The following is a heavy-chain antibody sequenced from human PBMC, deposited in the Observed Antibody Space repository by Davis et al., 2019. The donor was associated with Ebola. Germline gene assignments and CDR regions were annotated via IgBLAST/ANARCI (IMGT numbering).Heavy chain of an antibody. CDR3: ARIYYYYYGMDV. V-gene: IGHV3-53*04. CDR2: IYSGGST. Sequence: GESLKISCAASGFTFDDYGMSWVRQAPGKGLEWVSVIYSGGSTYYADSVKGRFTISRHNSKNTLYLQMNSLRAEDTAVYYCARIYYYYYGMDVWGQGTTVTVSS. J-gene: IGHJ6*02. CDR1: GFTFDDYG.